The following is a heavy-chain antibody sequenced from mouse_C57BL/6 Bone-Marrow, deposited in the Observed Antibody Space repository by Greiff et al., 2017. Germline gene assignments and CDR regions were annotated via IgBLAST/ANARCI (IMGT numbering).Heavy chain of an antibody. Sequence: QVQLQQPGAELVKPGASVKMSCKASGYTFTSYWITWVKQRPGQGLEWIGDIYPGSGSTNYNEKFKSKATLTVDTSSSTAYMQLSSLTSEDSAVYYCAREGRGGYCGSSYVYYAMDYWGQGTSVTVSS. CDR3: AREGRGGYCGSSYVYYAMDY. CDR2: IYPGSGST. J-gene: IGHJ4*01. D-gene: IGHD1-1*01. V-gene: IGHV1-55*01. CDR1: GYTFTSYW.